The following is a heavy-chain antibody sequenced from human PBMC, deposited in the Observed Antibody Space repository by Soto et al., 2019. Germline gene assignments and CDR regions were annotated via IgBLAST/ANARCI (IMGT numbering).Heavy chain of an antibody. Sequence: ASVKVSCKASGYTFTSYAMHWVRQAPGQRLEWMGWINAGNGNTKYSQKFQGRVTITRDTSASTAYMELSSPRSEDTAVYYCARGLRFLERYFDYWGQGTLVTVSS. V-gene: IGHV1-3*01. CDR1: GYTFTSYA. J-gene: IGHJ4*02. CDR3: ARGLRFLERYFDY. D-gene: IGHD3-3*01. CDR2: INAGNGNT.